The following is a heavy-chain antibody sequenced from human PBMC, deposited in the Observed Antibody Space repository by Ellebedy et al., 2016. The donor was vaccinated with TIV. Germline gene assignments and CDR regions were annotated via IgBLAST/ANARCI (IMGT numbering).Heavy chain of an antibody. V-gene: IGHV5-51*01. Sequence: GGSLRLSCKGSGYPFTTYWIGWVRQMPGKDLEWLGIIYPGDSDTRYSPSFQGQVAISADRSITTVYLRWDSRRASDTAMYYCARYGEDSDSIPDYWGQGTLVTVS. CDR2: IYPGDSDT. D-gene: IGHD2-21*01. CDR1: GYPFTTYW. J-gene: IGHJ4*02. CDR3: ARYGEDSDSIPDY.